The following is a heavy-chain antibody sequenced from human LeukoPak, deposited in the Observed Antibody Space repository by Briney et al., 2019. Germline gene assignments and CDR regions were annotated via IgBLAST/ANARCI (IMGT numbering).Heavy chain of an antibody. V-gene: IGHV4-4*02. CDR1: GGSISSSNW. CDR2: IYYSGTT. D-gene: IGHD5-18*01. CDR3: AREGLIQLFDY. Sequence: PSETLSLTCAVSGGSISSSNWWSWVRQPPGEGLEWIGSIYYSGTTYYNPSLQSRVNISVDTSKSQFSLKVSSVTAADTAMYYCAREGLIQLFDYWGQGTPVTVSS. J-gene: IGHJ4*02.